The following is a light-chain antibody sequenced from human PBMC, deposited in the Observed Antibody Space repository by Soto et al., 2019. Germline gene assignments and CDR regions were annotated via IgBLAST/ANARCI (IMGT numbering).Light chain of an antibody. CDR2: GVS. CDR1: SSDVGGYNY. V-gene: IGLV2-14*01. Sequence: QSVLTQPASVSGSPGQSITISCTGTSSDVGGYNYVSWYQQHPGKAPKLIIYGVSNRPSGISHRFSGSKSGNTASLPISGLQAEDEADYYCTSYTSSSTLRVFGGGTKLTVL. J-gene: IGLJ3*02. CDR3: TSYTSSSTLRV.